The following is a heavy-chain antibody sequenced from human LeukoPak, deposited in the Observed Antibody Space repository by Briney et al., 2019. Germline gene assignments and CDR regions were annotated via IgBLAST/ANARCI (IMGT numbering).Heavy chain of an antibody. Sequence: PGGSLRLSCAASGFTVSSNYMSWVRQAPGKGLEWVSGIYSGGSTYYADSVKGRFTISRDNSKNTPYLQMTSLRAEDTAVYYCAREPFYPDSVWGQGTLVTVSS. D-gene: IGHD1-14*01. CDR1: GFTVSSNY. J-gene: IGHJ4*02. CDR2: IYSGGST. CDR3: AREPFYPDSV. V-gene: IGHV3-53*01.